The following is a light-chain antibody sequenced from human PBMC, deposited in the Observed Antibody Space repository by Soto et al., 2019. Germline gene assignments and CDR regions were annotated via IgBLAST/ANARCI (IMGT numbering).Light chain of an antibody. Sequence: QSVLTQQPSASGTPGQRVTISCSGSSSNIGSSNVNWYQQLPGTAPKLLIYTNNQRPSGVPDRFSGSKSGTSASLAISGLQSEAEANYYCAAWDVSLNGRVFGTGTKVAV. CDR2: TNN. V-gene: IGLV1-44*01. CDR3: AAWDVSLNGRV. J-gene: IGLJ1*01. CDR1: SSNIGSSN.